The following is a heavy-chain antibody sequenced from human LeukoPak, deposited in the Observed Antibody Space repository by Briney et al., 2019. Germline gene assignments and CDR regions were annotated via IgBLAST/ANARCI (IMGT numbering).Heavy chain of an antibody. CDR2: ISNDGTNK. V-gene: IGHV3-30*04. CDR3: GRDRGGSIGWYGDY. CDR1: GFTFSSYA. Sequence: SGGSLRLSCAASGFTFSSYAMDWVRQAPGKGLEGVAFISNDGTNKYYADSVKGRFTISRDNSKNTLYLQMNSLRAEDTAVYYCGRDRGGSIGWYGDYWGQGTLVTVSS. D-gene: IGHD6-19*01. J-gene: IGHJ4*02.